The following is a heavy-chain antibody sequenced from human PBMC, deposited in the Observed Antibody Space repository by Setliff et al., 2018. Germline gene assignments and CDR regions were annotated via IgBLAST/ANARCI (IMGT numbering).Heavy chain of an antibody. J-gene: IGHJ4*02. Sequence: SVKVSCKASGDPFNAYGVSWVRQAPGQGLEWMGAIIPVLGMTDYAQKFQGRLTITADQSTTTVYMELSSLRSDDTAVYFCARPRSPKISIFGVIPFDYWGQGTLVTVSS. V-gene: IGHV1-69*10. D-gene: IGHD3-3*01. CDR3: ARPRSPKISIFGVIPFDY. CDR1: GDPFNAYG. CDR2: IIPVLGMT.